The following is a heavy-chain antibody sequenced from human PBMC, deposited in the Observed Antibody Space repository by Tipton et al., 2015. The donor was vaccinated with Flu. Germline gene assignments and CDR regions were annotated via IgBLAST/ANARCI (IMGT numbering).Heavy chain of an antibody. CDR3: ARASSGPPRSHFDY. D-gene: IGHD3-10*01. CDR2: IYYSGST. V-gene: IGHV4-59*01. Sequence: TLSLTCSVSGGSISSYYWSWIRQSPGKGLEWIGYIYYSGSTNYNPSLKSRVTISVDTSKNQFSLKLSSVTAADTAVYHCARASSGPPRSHFDYWGQGTLVTVSS. J-gene: IGHJ4*02. CDR1: GGSISSYY.